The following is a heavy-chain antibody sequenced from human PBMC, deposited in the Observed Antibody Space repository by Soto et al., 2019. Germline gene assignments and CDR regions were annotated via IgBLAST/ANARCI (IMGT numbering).Heavy chain of an antibody. CDR3: ARSSLYDYYDSSGYLYDYYYYGMDV. Sequence: QVQLVESGGGVVQPGRSLRLSCAASGFTFSSYAMHWVRQAPGKGLEWVAVISYDGSNKYYADSVKGRFTISRDNSKNTLYLQMNSLRAEDTAVYYCARSSLYDYYDSSGYLYDYYYYGMDVWGQGTTVTVSS. J-gene: IGHJ6*02. CDR2: ISYDGSNK. V-gene: IGHV3-30-3*01. D-gene: IGHD3-22*01. CDR1: GFTFSSYA.